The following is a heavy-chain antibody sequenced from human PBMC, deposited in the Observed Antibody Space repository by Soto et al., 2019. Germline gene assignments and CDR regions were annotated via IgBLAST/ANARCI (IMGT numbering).Heavy chain of an antibody. D-gene: IGHD3-3*01. J-gene: IGHJ6*03. CDR3: EREGGFWSGSYPPSQYYYMDV. CDR1: GFTFSDYY. V-gene: IGHV3-11*01. Sequence: QMQLVESGGGLVKPGGSLRLSCVGSGFTFSDYYINWVRQAPGKGLEWISYVSTRGSTVNYADSVEGRFTIFRDNAENTLYLQMNSLKPEDTAIYYCEREGGFWSGSYPPSQYYYMDVWGKGTKVTVSS. CDR2: VSTRGSTV.